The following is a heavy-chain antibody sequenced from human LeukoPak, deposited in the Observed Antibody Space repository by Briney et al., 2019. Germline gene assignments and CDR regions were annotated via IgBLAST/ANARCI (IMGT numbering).Heavy chain of an antibody. V-gene: IGHV3-7*01. Sequence: PGGSLRLSCVGSGFTFSTYWMSWVRQAPGKGLEWVANINEDGSEKYYVDSVKGRFTISRDNSKNTLYLQMNSLRAEDTAVYYCARVGDSSGYSFDYWGQGTLVTVSS. D-gene: IGHD3-22*01. CDR2: INEDGSEK. CDR3: ARVGDSSGYSFDY. J-gene: IGHJ4*02. CDR1: GFTFSTYW.